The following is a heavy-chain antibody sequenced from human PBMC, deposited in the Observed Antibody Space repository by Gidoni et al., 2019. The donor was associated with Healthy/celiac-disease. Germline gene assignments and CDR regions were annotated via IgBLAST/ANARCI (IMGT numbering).Heavy chain of an antibody. D-gene: IGHD4-17*01. CDR2: INHIGST. V-gene: IGHV4-34*01. CDR3: ARESPIATVTNY. Sequence: LPGKGREWIGEINHIGSTNYNPSLKSRVTISVDTSKNQFSLKLSSVTAADTAVYYCARESPIATVTNYWGQGTLVTVSS. J-gene: IGHJ4*02.